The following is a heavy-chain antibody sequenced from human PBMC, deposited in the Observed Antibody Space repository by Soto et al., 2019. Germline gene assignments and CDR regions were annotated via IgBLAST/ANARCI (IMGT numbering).Heavy chain of an antibody. CDR1: GGSISSGGYS. V-gene: IGHV4-30-2*01. D-gene: IGHD6-6*01. CDR2: IYHSGST. J-gene: IGHJ5*02. Sequence: LSLTCAVSGGSISSGGYSWSWIRQPPGKGLEWIGYIYHSGSTYYNPSLKSRVTISVDRSKNQFSLKLSSVTAADTAVYYCARDSSSPTWGQGTLVTVSS. CDR3: ARDSSSPT.